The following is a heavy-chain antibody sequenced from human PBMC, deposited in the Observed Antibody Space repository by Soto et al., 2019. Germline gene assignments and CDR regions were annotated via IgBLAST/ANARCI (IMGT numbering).Heavy chain of an antibody. D-gene: IGHD2-8*01. Sequence: GGSLRLSCAASGFIFRNDWMNWVRQAPGKGLEWVARIKTKIDGGTTDYAAPVKGRFFIXXXDTQNTTFLQMNSLQTEDTAVHYCMTHADTNGRGHWGQGPLVTVSS. J-gene: IGHJ4*02. CDR1: GFIFRNDW. CDR2: IKTKIDGGTT. V-gene: IGHV3-15*01. CDR3: MTHADTNGRGH.